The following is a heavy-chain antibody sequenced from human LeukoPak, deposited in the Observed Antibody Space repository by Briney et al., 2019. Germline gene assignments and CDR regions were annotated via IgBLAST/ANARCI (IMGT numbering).Heavy chain of an antibody. CDR1: GYTFTGYY. J-gene: IGHJ5*02. CDR3: ARNYYGSGSPKGP. CDR2: INPNSGGT. Sequence: ASVKVSCKASGYTFTGYYMHWARQAPGQGLEWMGWINPNSGGTNYAQKFQGRVTMTRDTSISTAYMELSRLRSDDTAVYYCARNYYGSGSPKGPWGQGTLVTVSS. V-gene: IGHV1-2*02. D-gene: IGHD3-10*01.